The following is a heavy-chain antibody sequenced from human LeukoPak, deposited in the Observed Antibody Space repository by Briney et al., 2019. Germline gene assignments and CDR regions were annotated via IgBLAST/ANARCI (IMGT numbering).Heavy chain of an antibody. CDR3: ASGWLVRTGRYYYYYMDV. J-gene: IGHJ6*03. D-gene: IGHD6-19*01. V-gene: IGHV1-8*01. Sequence: ASVKVSCKASGYTFTSYDINWVRQATGQGLEWMGWMNPNSGNTGYAQKFQGRVTMTRNTSISTAYMELCSLRSEETAVYYCASGWLVRTGRYYYYYMDVWGKGTTVTVSS. CDR2: MNPNSGNT. CDR1: GYTFTSYD.